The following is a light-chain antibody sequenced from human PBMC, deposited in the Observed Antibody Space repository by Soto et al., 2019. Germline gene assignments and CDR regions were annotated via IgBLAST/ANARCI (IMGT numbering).Light chain of an antibody. CDR1: ISDVGGYDF. Sequence: SVASPPPSASGSTGQACSISCTGTISDVGGYDFVSWFQQHPGKAPKLMIYEVTKRPSGVPDRFSGSKSGNQASLTVSGLQAEDAADYYCSSYAGSDNLRVFGGGTTVTV. J-gene: IGLJ2*01. V-gene: IGLV2-8*01. CDR2: EVT. CDR3: SSYAGSDNLRV.